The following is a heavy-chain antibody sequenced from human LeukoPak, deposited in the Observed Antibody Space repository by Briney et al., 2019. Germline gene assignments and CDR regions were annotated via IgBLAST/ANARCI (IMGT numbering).Heavy chain of an antibody. J-gene: IGHJ4*02. CDR3: ATARGLSANFDY. D-gene: IGHD2-2*01. V-gene: IGHV4-38-2*02. CDR1: GYSISSGYY. Sequence: PSETLSLTCTVSGYSISSGYYWGWIRQPPGKGLEWIGSIYHSGSTYYNPSLKSRVTISVDTSKNQFSLKLSSVTAAVTAVYYCATARGLSANFDYWGQGTLVTVSS. CDR2: IYHSGST.